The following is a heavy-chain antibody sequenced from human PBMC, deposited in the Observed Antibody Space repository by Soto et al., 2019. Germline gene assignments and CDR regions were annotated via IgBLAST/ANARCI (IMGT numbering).Heavy chain of an antibody. CDR2: INPNGGST. J-gene: IGHJ6*03. Sequence: QVQLVQSGAEVMKPVASVKVSCKASGYTFINYYIHWVRQAPGQGLEWMGAINPNGGSTVYAQKFPGRVTLTRDTSTSTVYVELSSLRSDDTAVYFCVRATAARQRDYSYHYYLHIWGKGTTVTVSS. D-gene: IGHD6-6*01. CDR3: VRATAARQRDYSYHYYLHI. CDR1: GYTFINYY. V-gene: IGHV1-46*03.